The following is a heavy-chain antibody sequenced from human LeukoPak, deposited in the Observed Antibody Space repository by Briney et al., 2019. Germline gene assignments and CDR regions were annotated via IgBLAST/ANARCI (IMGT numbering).Heavy chain of an antibody. V-gene: IGHV3-9*01. CDR3: AKSSKWTRGYFDY. Sequence: GGSLRLSCAASGFTFDDYAMHWVRQAPGKGLEWVSGISWNSGSIGYADSVKGRFTISRDNAKNSLYLQMNSLRAEDTALYYCAKSSKWTRGYFDYWGQGTLVTVSS. CDR2: ISWNSGSI. J-gene: IGHJ4*02. D-gene: IGHD1-26*01. CDR1: GFTFDDYA.